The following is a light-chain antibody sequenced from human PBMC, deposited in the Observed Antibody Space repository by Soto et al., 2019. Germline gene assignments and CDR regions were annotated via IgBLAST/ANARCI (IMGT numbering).Light chain of an antibody. CDR3: QQRSNLPLT. J-gene: IGKJ4*01. V-gene: IGKV3-11*01. Sequence: EIVLTQSPATLSLSPGERATLSCRASQSVSSYLAWYQQKPGQAPRLLMSDASNRATGIPARFSGSGSGTDFTLNISNLEPEDFQVYYCQQRSNLPLTFGGGTKVDIK. CDR2: DAS. CDR1: QSVSSY.